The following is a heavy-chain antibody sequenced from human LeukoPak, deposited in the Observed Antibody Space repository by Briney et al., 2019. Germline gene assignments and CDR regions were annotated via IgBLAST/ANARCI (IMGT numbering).Heavy chain of an antibody. CDR2: IRSKANSYAT. Sequence: PGGSLRLSCAATGFTFSDSGMHWVRQASGKGLEWVGRIRSKANSYATAYAASVKGRFTIARDDSKNTAYLQMNSLKTEDTAVYYCTRTALGGATVGYWGQGTLVTVSS. V-gene: IGHV3-73*01. D-gene: IGHD1-26*01. CDR1: GFTFSDSG. CDR3: TRTALGGATVGY. J-gene: IGHJ4*02.